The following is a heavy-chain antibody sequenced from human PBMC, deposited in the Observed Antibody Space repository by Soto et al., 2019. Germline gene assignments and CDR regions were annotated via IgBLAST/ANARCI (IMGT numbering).Heavy chain of an antibody. J-gene: IGHJ4*02. D-gene: IGHD3-3*01. CDR1: GGSISSYY. CDR2: IYYSGST. V-gene: IGHV4-59*01. CDR3: ARGFRIFGVVTYFDY. Sequence: SETLSLTCTVSGGSISSYYWSWIRQPPGKGLEWIGYIYYSGSTNYNPSLKSRVTISVDTSKNQFSLKLSSVTAADTAVYYCARGFRIFGVVTYFDYWGQGTLVTVSS.